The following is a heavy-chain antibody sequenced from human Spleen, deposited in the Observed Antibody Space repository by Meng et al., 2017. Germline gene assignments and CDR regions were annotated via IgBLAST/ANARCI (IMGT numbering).Heavy chain of an antibody. CDR2: IYSGGST. D-gene: IGHD6-19*01. CDR3: ARDTASTYSSGWYYYYYGMDV. Sequence: GESLKISCAASGFTVSSNYMSWVRQAPGKGLEWVSVIYSGGSTYYADSVKGRFTISRDNAKNSLYLQMNSLRAEDTAVYYCARDTASTYSSGWYYYYYGMDVWGQGTTVTVSS. CDR1: GFTVSSNY. J-gene: IGHJ6*02. V-gene: IGHV3-53*01.